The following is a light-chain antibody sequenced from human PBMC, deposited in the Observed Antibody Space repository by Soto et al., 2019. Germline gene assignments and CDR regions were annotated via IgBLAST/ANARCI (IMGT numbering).Light chain of an antibody. J-gene: IGLJ2*01. V-gene: IGLV2-11*01. CDR1: SSDVCNNIY. CDR3: CSYAGTYVV. Sequence: QSALTQPRSVSGSPGQSVTISCTGTSSDVCNNIYVSWYQQHPGKAPKLMIYDVTKRPSGVPDRFSGSKSGNTASLTISGLQAEDEADYYCCSYAGTYVVFGGGTKLTVL. CDR2: DVT.